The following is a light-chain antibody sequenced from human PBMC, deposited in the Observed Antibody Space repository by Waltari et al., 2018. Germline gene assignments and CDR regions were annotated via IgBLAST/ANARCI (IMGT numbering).Light chain of an antibody. V-gene: IGLV3-25*03. Sequence: SYALTQPPSVSVSPGQTPRITCSGDALSRRFVYWYRQRTGQAPVLVNNKDRERASGIPGRCYVASAGTACTLTISGVQAEDEGDDYCQAAGGSNTYVAFGGGTKLTVL. CDR3: QAAGGSNTYVA. CDR2: KDR. J-gene: IGLJ2*01. CDR1: ALSRRF.